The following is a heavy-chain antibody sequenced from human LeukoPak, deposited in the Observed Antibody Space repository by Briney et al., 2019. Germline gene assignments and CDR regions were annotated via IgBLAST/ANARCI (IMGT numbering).Heavy chain of an antibody. D-gene: IGHD3-10*01. V-gene: IGHV1-69*05. CDR3: ARGRDNTSYYYGSGSRNDAFDI. J-gene: IGHJ3*02. CDR1: GGTFSSYA. CDR2: IIPIFGTA. Sequence: SVKVSCKASGGTFSSYAISWVRQAPGQGLEWVGRIIPIFGTANYAQKFQGRVTITTDESTSTAYMELSSLRSEDTAVYYCARGRDNTSYYYGSGSRNDAFDIWGQGTMVTVSS.